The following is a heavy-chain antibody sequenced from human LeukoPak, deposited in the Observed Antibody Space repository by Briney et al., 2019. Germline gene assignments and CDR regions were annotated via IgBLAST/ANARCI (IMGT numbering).Heavy chain of an antibody. Sequence: GGSLRLSCVASGFTFSSRDWMTWVRQAPGKGLEWVANIKQDGSEKNYVDSVKGRFTISRDNSKNTLYLQMNSLRAEDTAVYYCARESVYWAFDIWGQGTMVTVSS. CDR3: ARESVYWAFDI. CDR2: IKQDGSEK. V-gene: IGHV3-7*03. D-gene: IGHD1-26*01. J-gene: IGHJ3*02. CDR1: GFTFSSRDW.